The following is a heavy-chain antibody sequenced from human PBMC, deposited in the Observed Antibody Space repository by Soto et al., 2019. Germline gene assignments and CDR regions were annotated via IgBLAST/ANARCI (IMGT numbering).Heavy chain of an antibody. CDR2: ISYDGSNK. V-gene: IGHV3-30-3*01. Sequence: GGSLRLSCAASGFTFSSYAMHWVRQAPGKGLEWVAVISYDGSNKYYADSVKGRFTISRDNSKNTLYLQMNSLRAEDTAVYYCARDQGWITNYYYGMDVWGQGTTVTVSS. CDR3: ARDQGWITNYYYGMDV. J-gene: IGHJ6*02. CDR1: GFTFSSYA. D-gene: IGHD3-16*01.